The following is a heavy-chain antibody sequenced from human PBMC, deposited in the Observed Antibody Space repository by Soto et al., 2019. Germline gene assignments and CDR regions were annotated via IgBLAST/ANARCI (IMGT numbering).Heavy chain of an antibody. V-gene: IGHV2-5*02. CDR1: GFSLSTTGVG. D-gene: IGHD3-10*01. CDR2: IYWDNDK. J-gene: IGHJ4*02. CDR3: ARSLWFGKRH. Sequence: QITLKESGPTLVKPTQTLTLTCSFSGFSLSTTGVGVGWIRQSPGKALEWRAIIYWDNDKRYSPSLKSRVTITKDNSKSQVVLTVTNMDPVDTGTYYCARSLWFGKRHWGQEALVNVS.